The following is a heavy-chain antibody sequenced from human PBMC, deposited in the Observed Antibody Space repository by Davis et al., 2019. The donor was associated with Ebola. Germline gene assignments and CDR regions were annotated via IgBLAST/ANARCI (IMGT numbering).Heavy chain of an antibody. V-gene: IGHV3-30-3*01. CDR2: TSHDESNE. Sequence: GESLKISCAASGFTFSSYSMHWVRQAPGKGLEWVAVTSHDESNESCADFVKGRFTISRDSSKTTLYLQMNSLRVEDTAVYFCARAYSSSWHNFDYWGQGTLVTVSS. CDR3: ARAYSSSWHNFDY. D-gene: IGHD6-13*01. J-gene: IGHJ4*02. CDR1: GFTFSSYS.